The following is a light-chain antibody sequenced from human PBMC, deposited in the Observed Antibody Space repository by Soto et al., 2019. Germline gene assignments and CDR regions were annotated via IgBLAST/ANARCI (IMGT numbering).Light chain of an antibody. Sequence: EIVLTQSPGALSLSPGERATLSCGASQSVSSSYLAWYQQKPGQAPRLLIYGASTRATGIPDRFSGSGSGTDFTLTISRLEPEDFAVNYCQQYGRSPRTFGQGTKVELK. V-gene: IGKV3-20*01. J-gene: IGKJ1*01. CDR3: QQYGRSPRT. CDR2: GAS. CDR1: QSVSSSY.